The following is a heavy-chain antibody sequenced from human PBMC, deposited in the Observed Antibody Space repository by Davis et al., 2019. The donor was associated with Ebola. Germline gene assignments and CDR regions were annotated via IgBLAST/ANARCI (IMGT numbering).Heavy chain of an antibody. CDR3: ANGGHPFGSGSRTPLAFDI. D-gene: IGHD1-26*01. Sequence: GESLKISCAASGFTFSSYAMSWVRQAPGKGLEWVSAISGSGGSTYYADSVKGRFTISRDNSKNTLYLQMNSLRAEDTAVYYCANGGHPFGSGSRTPLAFDIWGQGTMVTVSS. CDR1: GFTFSSYA. V-gene: IGHV3-23*01. CDR2: ISGSGGST. J-gene: IGHJ3*02.